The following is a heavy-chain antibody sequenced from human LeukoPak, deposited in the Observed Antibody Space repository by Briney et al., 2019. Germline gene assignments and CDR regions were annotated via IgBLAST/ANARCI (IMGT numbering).Heavy chain of an antibody. D-gene: IGHD6-6*01. Sequence: ASVKVSCKASGYTFTSYGISWVRQAPGQGLEWMGWISAYNGNTNYAQKLQGRVTMTTDTSTSTAYMELRSLRSDDTAVYYCARETGVYSSSWWFDPWGQGTLVTVSS. V-gene: IGHV1-18*01. J-gene: IGHJ5*02. CDR1: GYTFTSYG. CDR3: ARETGVYSSSWWFDP. CDR2: ISAYNGNT.